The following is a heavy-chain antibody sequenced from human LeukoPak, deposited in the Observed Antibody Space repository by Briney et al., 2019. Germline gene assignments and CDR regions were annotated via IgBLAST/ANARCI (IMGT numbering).Heavy chain of an antibody. J-gene: IGHJ4*02. CDR2: IIPILGIA. CDR3: ASDRYCSGGSRWGI. Sequence: SVKVSCEASGGTSSSYAISWVRQAPGQGLEWMGRIIPILGIANYAQKFQGRVTITADKSTSTAYMELSSLRSEDTAVYYCASDRYCSGGSRWGIWGQGTLVTVSS. D-gene: IGHD2-15*01. CDR1: GGTSSSYA. V-gene: IGHV1-69*04.